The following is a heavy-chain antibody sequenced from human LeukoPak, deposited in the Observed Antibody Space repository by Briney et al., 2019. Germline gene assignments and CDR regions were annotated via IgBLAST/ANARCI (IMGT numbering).Heavy chain of an antibody. J-gene: IGHJ6*03. CDR3: ARNPGVFGVVTAEDYYYYMDV. D-gene: IGHD3-3*01. V-gene: IGHV4-4*07. CDR1: GGSISSYY. CDR2: IYTSGST. Sequence: PSETLSLTCTVSGGSISSYYWSWIRQPAGKGLEWIGRIYTSGSTNYNPSLKSRVTMSVDTSKNQFSLKLSSVTAADTAVYYCARNPGVFGVVTAEDYYYYMDVWGKGTTVTVSS.